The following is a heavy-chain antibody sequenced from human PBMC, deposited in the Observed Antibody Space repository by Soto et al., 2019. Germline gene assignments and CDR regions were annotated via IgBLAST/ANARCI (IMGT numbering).Heavy chain of an antibody. D-gene: IGHD3-10*02. V-gene: IGHV3-11*06. CDR1: GFTFSDYY. J-gene: IGHJ3*02. CDR2: ISSSSSYT. CDR3: ARGFYLRGVIINAAFDI. Sequence: GSLRLSCAASGFTFSDYYMSWIRQAPGKGLEWVSYISSSSSYTNYADSVKGRFTISRDNAKSSLYLQMNSLRAEDTAVYYCARGFYLRGVIINAAFDIWGQGTMVTVSS.